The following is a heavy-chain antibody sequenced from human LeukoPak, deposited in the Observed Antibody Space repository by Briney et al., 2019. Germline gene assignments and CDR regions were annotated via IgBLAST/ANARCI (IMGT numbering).Heavy chain of an antibody. Sequence: SVKVSCKASGGTFSSYAISWVRQAPGQGLEWMGGIIPIFGTANYAQKFQGRVTITADESTSTAYVELSSLRSEDTAVYYCARGKYYYDSTGYYPGGDYWGQGTLVTVSS. CDR3: ARGKYYYDSTGYYPGGDY. CDR1: GGTFSSYA. V-gene: IGHV1-69*13. D-gene: IGHD3-22*01. J-gene: IGHJ4*02. CDR2: IIPIFGTA.